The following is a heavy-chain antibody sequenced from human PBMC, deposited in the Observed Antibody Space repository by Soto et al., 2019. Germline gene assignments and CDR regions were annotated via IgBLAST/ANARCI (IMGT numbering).Heavy chain of an antibody. J-gene: IGHJ4*02. CDR2: ISGSDGSS. CDR1: GFTFSSYA. Sequence: VGSLRLSCAGSGFTFSSYAMSWVRQAPGKGLEWVSTISGSDGSSHHADSVKGRFTISRDISKNTLYLQMNSLRAEDTAVYYCAKDSPNYYGSSDYFGDFDCWGQGTLVTVSS. CDR3: AKDSPNYYGSSDYFGDFDC. V-gene: IGHV3-23*01. D-gene: IGHD3-22*01.